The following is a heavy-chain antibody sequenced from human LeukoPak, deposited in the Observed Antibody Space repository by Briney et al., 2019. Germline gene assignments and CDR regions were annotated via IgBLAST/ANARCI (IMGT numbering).Heavy chain of an antibody. Sequence: ASVKVSCKASRYTFTSYDINWVRQATGQGREWMGLMNPNSGNTGYAQKFQGRVTMTRNTSISTAYMELSSLRSEDTAVYYCARGPRTVVRGVTGDYWGQGTLVTVSS. CDR2: MNPNSGNT. D-gene: IGHD3-10*01. CDR3: ARGPRTVVRGVTGDY. CDR1: RYTFTSYD. J-gene: IGHJ4*02. V-gene: IGHV1-8*01.